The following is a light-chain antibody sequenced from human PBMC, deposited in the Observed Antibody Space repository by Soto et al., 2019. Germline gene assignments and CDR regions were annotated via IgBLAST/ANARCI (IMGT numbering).Light chain of an antibody. CDR2: GAS. Sequence: DIQMTQSPSSLSASIGDRITITCRASQSISTYLNWYQQKPGKAPNLLIYGASTLQSGVPSRFSGRGSATDFTLTISSLQPEDFATYYCQQSFITPPLTFGGGTKVDI. CDR3: QQSFITPPLT. CDR1: QSISTY. J-gene: IGKJ4*01. V-gene: IGKV1-39*01.